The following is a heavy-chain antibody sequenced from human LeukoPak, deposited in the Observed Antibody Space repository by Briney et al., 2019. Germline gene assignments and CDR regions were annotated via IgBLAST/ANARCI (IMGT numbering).Heavy chain of an antibody. CDR2: ISAYNGNT. Sequence: GASVKVSCTASGYTFTSYGISWGRHAPGQGLERVGWISAYNGNTNNAQKLQGRVTMTTNTSTSTAYLELRSLRSDDTAVYYCARVFSSSWYEGYYYGMDVWGQGTTVTVSS. CDR1: GYTFTSYG. J-gene: IGHJ6*02. D-gene: IGHD6-13*01. V-gene: IGHV1-18*01. CDR3: ARVFSSSWYEGYYYGMDV.